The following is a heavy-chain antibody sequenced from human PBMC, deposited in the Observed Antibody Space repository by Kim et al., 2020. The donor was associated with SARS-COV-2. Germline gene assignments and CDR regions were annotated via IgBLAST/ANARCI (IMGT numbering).Heavy chain of an antibody. CDR3: ARLRIQLGYCSSTSCHHDACEI. D-gene: IGHD2-2*01. CDR1: GYSFTSYW. V-gene: IGHV5-51*01. J-gene: IGHJ3*02. Sequence: GESLKISCKGSGYSFTSYWIGWVRQMPGKGLEWMGIIYPGDSDTRYSPSFQGQVTISADKSISTAYLQWSSLKASDTAMYYCARLRIQLGYCSSTSCHHDACEIWGQGTMVTVSS. CDR2: IYPGDSDT.